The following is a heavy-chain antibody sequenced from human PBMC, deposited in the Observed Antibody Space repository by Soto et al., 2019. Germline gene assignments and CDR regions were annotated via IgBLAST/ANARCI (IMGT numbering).Heavy chain of an antibody. J-gene: IGHJ6*02. CDR3: AGERCSSTSCYKGPFYYYGLDV. CDR2: ISAYNGNT. Sequence: ASVKVSCKASGYMFTTYGISWVRQAPGQGLEWMGWISAYNGNTKYAQKLQGRVTMTTDTSTSTAYMELRSLRSDDTAVYYCAGERCSSTSCYKGPFYYYGLDVWGQGTTVTVSS. V-gene: IGHV1-18*01. D-gene: IGHD2-2*02. CDR1: GYMFTTYG.